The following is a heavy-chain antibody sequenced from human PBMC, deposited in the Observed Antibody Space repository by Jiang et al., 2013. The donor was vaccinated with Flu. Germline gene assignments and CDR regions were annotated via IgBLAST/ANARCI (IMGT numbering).Heavy chain of an antibody. V-gene: IGHV4-59*01. J-gene: IGHJ4*02. CDR3: ARADCSGGTCYPIDY. CDR2: IYYSGAP. D-gene: IGHD2-15*01. Sequence: YIYYSGAPTTTPPSKSRVTISVDTSKNQFSLKVSAVTAADTAVYYCARADCSGGTCYPIDYWGQGTLVTVSS.